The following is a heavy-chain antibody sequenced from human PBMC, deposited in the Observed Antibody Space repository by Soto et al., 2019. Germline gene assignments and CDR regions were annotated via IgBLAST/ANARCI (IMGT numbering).Heavy chain of an antibody. CDR1: GFTFSSYA. D-gene: IGHD5-12*01. V-gene: IGHV3-23*01. CDR2: ISGSGGST. Sequence: GSLRLSCAASGFTFSSYAMSWVRQAPGKGLEWVSAISGSGGSTYYADSVKGRFTISRDNSKNTLYLQMNSLRAEDTAVYYCAKVLVATITRSGWHYFDYWGQGTLVTVSS. CDR3: AKVLVATITRSGWHYFDY. J-gene: IGHJ4*02.